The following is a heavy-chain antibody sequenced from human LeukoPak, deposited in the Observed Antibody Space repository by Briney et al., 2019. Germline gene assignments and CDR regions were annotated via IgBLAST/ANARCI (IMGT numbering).Heavy chain of an antibody. Sequence: GVSLRLSCAASVFSFNIYAMIWVRHAPGKGLEWVSSISGSGGSTYHAYSVKGRFTISRDNSKNTLFLQMNSLRAEDTAVYYCAKTDDFGSGYYSDYWGQGTLVTVSS. D-gene: IGHD3-3*01. V-gene: IGHV3-23*01. J-gene: IGHJ4*02. CDR1: VFSFNIYA. CDR2: ISGSGGST. CDR3: AKTDDFGSGYYSDY.